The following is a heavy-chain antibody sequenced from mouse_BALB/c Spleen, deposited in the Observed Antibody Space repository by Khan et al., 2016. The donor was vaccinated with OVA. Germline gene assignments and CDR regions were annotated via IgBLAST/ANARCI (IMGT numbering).Heavy chain of an antibody. Sequence: EVELVESGGGLLQSGGSLKLSCAASGFTFGGYGMSWVRQTPDKRLELVATINSDGNTSYYPDSVKGRFTISRDNAMNTLYLQMSSLKSEDTAMYFCARVYYRYDEGYWYFDVWGAGTTVTVSS. CDR3: ARVYYRYDEGYWYFDV. V-gene: IGHV5-6-3*01. J-gene: IGHJ1*01. CDR2: INSDGNTS. CDR1: GFTFGGYG. D-gene: IGHD2-14*01.